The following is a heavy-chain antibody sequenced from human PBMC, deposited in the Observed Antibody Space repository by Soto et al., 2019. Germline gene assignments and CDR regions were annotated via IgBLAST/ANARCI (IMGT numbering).Heavy chain of an antibody. CDR1: GFFFSSYT. D-gene: IGHD3-22*01. CDR2: IDSLGTAT. V-gene: IGHV3-21*01. CDR3: ARVLSGYARTSQRGSDV. J-gene: IGHJ6*02. Sequence: GGSLRLSCAASGFFFSSYTMNWVRQAPGKGLEWVPSIDSLGTATYYADSVKGRCTISRDNAKNTLLLQMHSLRAEDTAVYYCARVLSGYARTSQRGSDVWGQGTTVTVSS.